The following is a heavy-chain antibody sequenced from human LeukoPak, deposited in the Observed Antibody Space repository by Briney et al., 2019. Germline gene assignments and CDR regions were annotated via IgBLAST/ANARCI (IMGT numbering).Heavy chain of an antibody. Sequence: GGSLRFSCAASGFTFSSYSMNWVRQAPGKGLEWVSSISSSSSYIYYADSVKGRFTISRDNAKNSLYLQMNSLRAEDTAVYYCARGEEGVDTAMVTLDYWGQGTLVTVSS. J-gene: IGHJ4*02. CDR2: ISSSSSYI. D-gene: IGHD5-18*01. CDR3: ARGEEGVDTAMVTLDY. CDR1: GFTFSSYS. V-gene: IGHV3-21*01.